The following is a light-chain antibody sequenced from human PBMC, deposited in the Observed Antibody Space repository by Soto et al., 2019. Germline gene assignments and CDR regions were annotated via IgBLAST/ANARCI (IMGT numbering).Light chain of an antibody. V-gene: IGKV3-20*01. CDR3: QQYESSPRT. Sequence: EIVLTQSPGILSLSPGERATLSCRASQSVSNDFLAWYQQKPGQAPRLLVYHTSNRATGIPDRFSASGSGTDFTLTISRLEPEDFAVYYCQQYESSPRTFGQGTKVDIK. CDR1: QSVSNDF. J-gene: IGKJ1*01. CDR2: HTS.